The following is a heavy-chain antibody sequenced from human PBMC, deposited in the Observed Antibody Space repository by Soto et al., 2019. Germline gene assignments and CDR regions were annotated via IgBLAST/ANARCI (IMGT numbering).Heavy chain of an antibody. CDR2: MNPNSGKT. D-gene: IGHD1-20*01. CDR3: ARGQVSNFDY. CDR1: GGTFSSYA. Sequence: GASVKVSCKASGGTFSSYAISWVRQATGQGLEWMGWMNPNSGKTGYAQKFQGRVTMTTNTSISTAYMELSSLRSEDTAVYYCARGQVSNFDYWGQGTRVTVSS. V-gene: IGHV1-8*02. J-gene: IGHJ4*02.